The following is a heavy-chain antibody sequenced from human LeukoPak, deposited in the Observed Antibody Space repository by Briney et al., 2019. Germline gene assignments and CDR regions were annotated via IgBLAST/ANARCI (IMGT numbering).Heavy chain of an antibody. V-gene: IGHV1-2*06. CDR3: ARSTYYDISHDY. J-gene: IGHJ4*02. CDR1: GYTFTSYG. CDR2: INPNSGGT. D-gene: IGHD3-9*01. Sequence: ASVKVSCKASGYTFTSYGISWVRQAPGQGLEWMGRINPNSGGTNYAQKFQGRVTMTRDTSISTAYMELSRLRSDDTAVYYCARSTYYDISHDYWGQGTLVTVSS.